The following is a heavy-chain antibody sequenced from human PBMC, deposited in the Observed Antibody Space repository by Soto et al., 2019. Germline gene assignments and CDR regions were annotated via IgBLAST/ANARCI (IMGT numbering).Heavy chain of an antibody. V-gene: IGHV2-5*01. J-gene: IGHJ5*02. D-gene: IGHD3-3*01. Sequence: QITLKESGPTLVKPTQTLTLTCTFSGFSLSTSGVGVGWIRQPPGKALEWLALNYWNDDKRYSPSLKIRLTITTDTSRNQVVLTLADVDPVDTATYYCAHTARRETFGVVIRSGWFDPWGQGTLVTVSS. CDR2: NYWNDDK. CDR3: AHTARRETFGVVIRSGWFDP. CDR1: GFSLSTSGVG.